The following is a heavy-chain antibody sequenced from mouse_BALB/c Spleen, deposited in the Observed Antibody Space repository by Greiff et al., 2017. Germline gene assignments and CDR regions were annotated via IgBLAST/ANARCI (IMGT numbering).Heavy chain of an antibody. V-gene: IGHV3-2*02. Sequence: EVQLVESGPGLVKPSQSLSLTCTVTGYSITSDYAWNWIRQFPGNKLEWMGYISYSGSTSYNPSLKSRISITRDTSKNQFFLQLNSVTTEDTATYYCARLGGTYYAMDYWGQGTSVTVSS. CDR1: GYSITSDYA. J-gene: IGHJ4*01. D-gene: IGHD3-3*01. CDR2: ISYSGST. CDR3: ARLGGTYYAMDY.